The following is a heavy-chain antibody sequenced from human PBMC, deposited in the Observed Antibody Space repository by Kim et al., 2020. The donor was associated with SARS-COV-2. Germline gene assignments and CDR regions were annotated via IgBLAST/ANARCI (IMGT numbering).Heavy chain of an antibody. D-gene: IGHD3-9*01. CDR2: ISGDGGDT. V-gene: IGHV3-43*02. Sequence: GGSLRLSCAASGFTFHDYAMHWVRQAPGKGLEWVSLISGDGGDTYYADSVKGRFTISRDNSKNSLYLQMNSLRTEDTALYYCAKDIPRVRYFDWSPENWFDPGGQGTLVTVSS. CDR1: GFTFHDYA. CDR3: AKDIPRVRYFDWSPENWFDP. J-gene: IGHJ5*02.